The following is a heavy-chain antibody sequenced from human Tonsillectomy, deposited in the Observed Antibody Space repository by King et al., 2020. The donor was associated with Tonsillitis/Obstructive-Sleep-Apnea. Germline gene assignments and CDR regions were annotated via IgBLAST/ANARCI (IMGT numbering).Heavy chain of an antibody. Sequence: QLVQAGAEVKKHVASVKVSCKAPVYTFTGYYIHWVRQAPGQGLEWMGRISPNSGGTNYAQNFQGRVTMTRDTSISTVYMELSRLRSDDTAVYYCARGDTYALDIWGQGTMVTVSS. CDR1: VYTFTGYY. D-gene: IGHD5-18*01. J-gene: IGHJ3*02. CDR2: ISPNSGGT. V-gene: IGHV1-2*06. CDR3: ARGDTYALDI.